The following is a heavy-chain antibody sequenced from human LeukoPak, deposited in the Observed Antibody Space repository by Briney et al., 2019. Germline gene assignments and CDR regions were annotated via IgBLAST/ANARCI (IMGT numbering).Heavy chain of an antibody. Sequence: GGSLRLSCAASGFTFSSFAMHWVRQSPGKGLEWVAVIQYDGGEKYYGESVKGRFTVSRDNSKNTLYLQMNSLRAEDTAVYYCAKDRYSGYEFDYWGQGTLVTVS. CDR3: AKDRYSGYEFDY. D-gene: IGHD5-12*01. CDR1: GFTFSSFA. CDR2: IQYDGGEK. V-gene: IGHV3-30*02. J-gene: IGHJ4*02.